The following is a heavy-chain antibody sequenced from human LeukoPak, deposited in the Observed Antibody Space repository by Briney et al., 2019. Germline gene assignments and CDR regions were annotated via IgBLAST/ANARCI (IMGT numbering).Heavy chain of an antibody. CDR1: EFTFSTYS. D-gene: IGHD6-6*01. V-gene: IGHV3-21*01. CDR3: ARGLSGYSSSLGY. CDR2: ISSSSSYI. Sequence: GGSLRLSCAASEFTFSTYSMNWVRQAPGKGLEWVSSISSSSSYIYYADSVKGRFTISRDNAKNSLYLQMNSLRAEDTGVYYCARGLSGYSSSLGYWGQGTLVIVSS. J-gene: IGHJ4*02.